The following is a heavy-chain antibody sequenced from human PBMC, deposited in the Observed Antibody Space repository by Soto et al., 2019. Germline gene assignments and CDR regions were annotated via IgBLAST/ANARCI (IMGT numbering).Heavy chain of an antibody. V-gene: IGHV4-38-2*02. D-gene: IGHD1-26*01. J-gene: IGHJ4*02. CDR2: MYHSGRT. CDR3: VRDGGATLDY. CDR1: GYSMKTGYY. Sequence: TLSLTCDFSGYSMKTGYYWGWIRQPPGKVLEWIGSMYHSGRTYNNPSLKSRVTISIDTSKNQLSLRLSSVTAADTALYYCVRDGGATLDYWGQGTRVTVSS.